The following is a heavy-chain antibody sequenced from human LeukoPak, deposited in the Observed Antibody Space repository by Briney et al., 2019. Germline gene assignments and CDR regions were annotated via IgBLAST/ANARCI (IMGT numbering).Heavy chain of an antibody. CDR1: GFTFSNAW. V-gene: IGHV3-15*01. D-gene: IGHD6-19*01. CDR3: TTDRDSSGWSVDY. J-gene: IGHJ4*02. CDR2: IKSETDGGTT. Sequence: GGSLRLSCAASGFTFSNAWMSWVRQAPGKGLEWVGRIKSETDGGTTDYAAPVKGRFTISRDDSKNTLYLQMNSLKTEDTAVYYCTTDRDSSGWSVDYWGQGTLVTVSS.